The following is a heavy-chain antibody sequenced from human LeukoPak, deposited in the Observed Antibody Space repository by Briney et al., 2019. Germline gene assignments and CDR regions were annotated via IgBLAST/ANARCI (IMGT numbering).Heavy chain of an antibody. CDR3: ARSGGVIPRGALYNWFDP. Sequence: PGGSLRLSCAASGFTFSSYWMHWVRQAPGKGLVWVSRINSDGSSTSYADSVKGRFTISRDSAKNTLYLQMNSLRAEDTAVYYCARSGGVIPRGALYNWFDPWGQGTLVTVSS. CDR2: INSDGSST. D-gene: IGHD3-10*01. J-gene: IGHJ5*02. V-gene: IGHV3-74*01. CDR1: GFTFSSYW.